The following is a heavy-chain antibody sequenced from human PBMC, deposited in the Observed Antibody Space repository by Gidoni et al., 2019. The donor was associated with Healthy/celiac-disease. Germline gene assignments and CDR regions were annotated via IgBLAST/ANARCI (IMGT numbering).Heavy chain of an antibody. J-gene: IGHJ5*02. V-gene: IGHV4-31*03. D-gene: IGHD1-1*01. CDR1: GGPISSGGYY. CDR2: IYYSGST. CDR3: ARDQDERGEGFDP. Sequence: QVQLQESGPGLVKPSQTLSLTCTVSGGPISSGGYYWSWIRQHPGKGLEWIGYIYYSGSTYYNPSLKSRVTISVDTSKNQFSLKLSSVTAADTAVYYCARDQDERGEGFDPWGQGTLVTVSS.